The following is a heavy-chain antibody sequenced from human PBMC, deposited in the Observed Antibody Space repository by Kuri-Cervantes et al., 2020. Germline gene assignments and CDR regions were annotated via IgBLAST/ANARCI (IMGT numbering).Heavy chain of an antibody. J-gene: IGHJ6*03. CDR1: GGSISSGGYY. CDR2: IYYSGST. CDR3: ARDRSGGGFYYYMDV. D-gene: IGHD1-14*01. V-gene: IGHV4-31*03. Sequence: LRLSCTVSGGSISSGGYYWSWIRQHPGKGLEWIGYIYYSGSTYYNPSLKSRVTMSVDTSKNQFSLQLNSVTPEDTAVYYCARDRSGGGFYYYMDVWGKGTTGTVSS.